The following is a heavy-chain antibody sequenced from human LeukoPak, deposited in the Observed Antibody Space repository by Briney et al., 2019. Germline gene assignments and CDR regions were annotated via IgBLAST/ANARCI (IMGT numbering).Heavy chain of an antibody. CDR3: ARIGVLMVYASPYFDY. J-gene: IGHJ4*02. V-gene: IGHV4-31*11. CDR1: GGSISSGGYS. D-gene: IGHD2-8*01. CDR2: IYYSGST. Sequence: SQTLSLTCAVSGGSISSGGYSWSWIRQPPGKGLEWIGYIYYSGSTYYNPSLKSRVTISVDTSKNQFSLKLSSVTAADTAVYYCARIGVLMVYASPYFDYWGQGTLVTVSS.